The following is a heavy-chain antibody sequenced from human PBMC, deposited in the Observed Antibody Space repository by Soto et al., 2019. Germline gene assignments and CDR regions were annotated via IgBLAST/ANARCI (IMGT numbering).Heavy chain of an antibody. V-gene: IGHV3-30*03. CDR3: AIKYYYGSGSYYLNEIYFDY. D-gene: IGHD3-10*01. J-gene: IGHJ4*02. CDR1: GFTFSSYG. Sequence: GGSLRLSCAASGFTFSSYGMHWVRQAPGKGLEWVAVISYDGSNKYYADSVKGRFTISRDNSKNTLYLQMNSLRAEDTAVYYCAIKYYYGSGSYYLNEIYFDYWGQGTLVTVSS. CDR2: ISYDGSNK.